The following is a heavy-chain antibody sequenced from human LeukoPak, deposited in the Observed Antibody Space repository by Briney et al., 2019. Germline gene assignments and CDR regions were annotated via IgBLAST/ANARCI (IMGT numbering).Heavy chain of an antibody. CDR2: VFTSGIT. CDR3: ARHMELLNWFDP. J-gene: IGHJ5*02. CDR1: GVSISDYY. D-gene: IGHD1-26*01. V-gene: IGHV4-4*07. Sequence: SEALSHTCTVSGVSISDYYWSWIRQSAGKGLEWIGRVFTSGITNYNPSLKSRVSMSVDMSNNRFSLKLSSVTAADTAVYYCARHMELLNWFDPWGQGTLVTVSS.